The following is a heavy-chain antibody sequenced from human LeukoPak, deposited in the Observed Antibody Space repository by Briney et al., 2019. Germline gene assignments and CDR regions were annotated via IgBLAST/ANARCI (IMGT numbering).Heavy chain of an antibody. CDR1: AFTFSNAW. J-gene: IGHJ4*02. Sequence: PGGSLRLSCAASAFTFSNAWTSWVRQAPGRGLEWGVRIKIKTDGGTTKYAAPVKGRFTISRDDSKHTLYLQMNSLKTEDTAVYYCTPHNDYYDISGYVYWGQGTLVTVSS. CDR3: TPHNDYYDISGYVY. V-gene: IGHV3-15*01. D-gene: IGHD3-22*01. CDR2: IKIKTDGGTT.